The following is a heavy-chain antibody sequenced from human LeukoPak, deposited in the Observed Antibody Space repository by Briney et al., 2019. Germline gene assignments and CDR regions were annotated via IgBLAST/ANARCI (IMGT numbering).Heavy chain of an antibody. CDR1: GFTFSSYA. D-gene: IGHD3-10*01. CDR3: AKDPINYYGSGSTHYFDY. V-gene: IGHV3-23*01. Sequence: GGSLRLSCAAPGFTFSSYAMSWVRQAPGKGLEWVSAISGSGGSTYYADSVKGRFTISRDNSKNTLYLQMNSLRAEDTAVYYCAKDPINYYGSGSTHYFDYWGRGTLVTVSS. J-gene: IGHJ4*02. CDR2: ISGSGGST.